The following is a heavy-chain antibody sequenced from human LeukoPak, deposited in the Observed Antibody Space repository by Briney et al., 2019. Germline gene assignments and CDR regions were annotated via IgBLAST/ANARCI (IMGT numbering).Heavy chain of an antibody. J-gene: IGHJ4*02. Sequence: PSETLSLTCTVSGVSIRRYFWNWLRQTPGKGLEWIGHINYSGSTNYNPSLKSRVTISLDTSKNQFSLNLSSVTAADTAVYHCARGSGIYGSGSYSADWGQGTLVTVSS. V-gene: IGHV4-59*01. CDR3: ARGSGIYGSGSYSAD. CDR1: GVSIRRYF. CDR2: INYSGST. D-gene: IGHD3-10*01.